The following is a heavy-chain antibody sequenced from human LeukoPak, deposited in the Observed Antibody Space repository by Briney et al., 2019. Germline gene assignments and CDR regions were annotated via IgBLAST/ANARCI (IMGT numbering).Heavy chain of an antibody. Sequence: GGSLRLSCAASRFTFSTNWMGWVRQAPGKGLEWVAVIWYDGSNKYYADSVKGRFTISRDNPKNTLYLQMNSLRAEDTAVYYCARDHLYYYDFDGMDVWGQGTTVTVSS. CDR1: RFTFSTNW. V-gene: IGHV3-33*08. CDR2: IWYDGSNK. CDR3: ARDHLYYYDFDGMDV. D-gene: IGHD3-3*01. J-gene: IGHJ6*02.